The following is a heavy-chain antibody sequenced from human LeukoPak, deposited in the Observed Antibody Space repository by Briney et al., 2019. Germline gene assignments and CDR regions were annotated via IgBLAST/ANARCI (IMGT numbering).Heavy chain of an antibody. Sequence: PSQTLSLTCTVSDGSISSGGYYWSWIRQHPGKGLEWIGYIYHSGSTYYNPSLKSRVTISVDRSKNQFSLKLSSVTAADTAVYYCARAVRSYYDSSGYYDWGQGTLVTVSS. D-gene: IGHD3-22*01. J-gene: IGHJ4*02. CDR3: ARAVRSYYDSSGYYD. CDR1: DGSISSGGYY. CDR2: IYHSGST. V-gene: IGHV4-30-2*01.